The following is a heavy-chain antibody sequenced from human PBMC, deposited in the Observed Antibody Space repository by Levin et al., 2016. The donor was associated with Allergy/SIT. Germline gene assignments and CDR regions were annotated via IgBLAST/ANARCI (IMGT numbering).Heavy chain of an antibody. J-gene: IGHJ4*02. CDR1: GGSFSGYY. CDR3: ARGASSSWPDYYFDY. CDR2: IYHSGST. Sequence: SETLSLTCAVYGGSFSGYYWSWIRQPPGKGLEWIGYIYHSGSTNYNPSLKSRVTISVDTSKNQFSLKLSSVTAADTAVYYCARGASSSWPDYYFDYWGQGTLVTVSS. D-gene: IGHD6-13*01. V-gene: IGHV4-59*01.